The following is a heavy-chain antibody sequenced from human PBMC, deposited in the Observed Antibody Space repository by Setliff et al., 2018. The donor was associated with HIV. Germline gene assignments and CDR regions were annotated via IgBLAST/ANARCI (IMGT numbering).Heavy chain of an antibody. CDR2: IHTSGSS. V-gene: IGHV4-4*07. CDR1: GGSLSSYY. J-gene: IGHJ4*02. Sequence: PSETLSLTCTVSGGSLSSYYWSWIRQPAGKGLEWIGHIHTSGSSSYNPSLKSRVIISLDTSKNQISLKLNSVTAADTAVYYCARDLLGSSSLVDYWGQGTLVTVSS. D-gene: IGHD6-6*01. CDR3: ARDLLGSSSLVDY.